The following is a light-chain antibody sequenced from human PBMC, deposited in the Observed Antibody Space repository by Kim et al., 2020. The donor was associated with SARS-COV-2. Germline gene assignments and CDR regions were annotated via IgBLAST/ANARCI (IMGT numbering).Light chain of an antibody. Sequence: LGQTVRSTCQGDSLRSYYASWYQQKPGQATVLVIYGKNNRPSGIPDRFSGSSSGNTASLTITGAQAEDEADYYCNSRDSSGNHPVVFGGGTQLTVL. J-gene: IGLJ2*01. V-gene: IGLV3-19*01. CDR2: GKN. CDR1: SLRSYY. CDR3: NSRDSSGNHPVV.